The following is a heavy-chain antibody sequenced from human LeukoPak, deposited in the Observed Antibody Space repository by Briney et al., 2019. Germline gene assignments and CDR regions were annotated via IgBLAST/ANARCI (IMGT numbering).Heavy chain of an antibody. CDR3: ARGGNSSWDY. J-gene: IGHJ4*02. D-gene: IGHD6-6*01. V-gene: IGHV3-7*01. Sequence: GGSLRLSCAASGFVFSNYWMSWVRQAPGKGLEWVASIKPDGTEKYYVDSLKGRFTISRDNAKNSLYLQMNSLRVEDTAVYYCARGGNSSWDYWGQGALVTVSS. CDR1: GFVFSNYW. CDR2: IKPDGTEK.